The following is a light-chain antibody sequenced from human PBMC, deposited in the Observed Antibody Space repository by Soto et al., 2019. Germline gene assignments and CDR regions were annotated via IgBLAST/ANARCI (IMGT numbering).Light chain of an antibody. J-gene: IGLJ1*01. CDR3: GSWDDSLSGRYV. CDR2: RNS. V-gene: IGLV1-47*01. Sequence: QTLVRQPASASGTTGQRFSISHSANNSNIESNFVCWYQQFPGTAPKLLIHRNSQRASGVPDRFSGSKYGSSGSLAVSGLRSGDHADYYCGSWDDSLSGRYVFGSGTKVTV. CDR1: NSNIESNF.